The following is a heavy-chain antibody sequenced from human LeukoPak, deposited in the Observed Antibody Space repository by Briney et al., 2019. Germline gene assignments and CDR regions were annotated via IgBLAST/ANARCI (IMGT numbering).Heavy chain of an antibody. V-gene: IGHV5-51*01. D-gene: IGHD6-19*01. CDR1: GYSFTSYW. Sequence: GESLKISCKGSGYSFTSYWIGWVRQMPGKGLEWMGLIYPGDSDTRYSPSFQGQFTISADKSISTAYLQWSSLKASDTAMYYCARLIAVAGTFGWFDPWGQGTLVTVSS. J-gene: IGHJ5*02. CDR3: ARLIAVAGTFGWFDP. CDR2: IYPGDSDT.